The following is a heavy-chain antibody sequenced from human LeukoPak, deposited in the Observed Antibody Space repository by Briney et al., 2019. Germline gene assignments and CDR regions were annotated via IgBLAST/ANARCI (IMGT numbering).Heavy chain of an antibody. Sequence: GESSKISCKGSGSSFTSYWIGCVRQMPGKGLEWMVIIYPGDSDTRYSPSFQGQVTISADKSISTSYLQWSSLKAADTAMYYCTRRNYYDSNGYYLYDFDIWGQGTMVTVSS. CDR3: TRRNYYDSNGYYLYDFDI. J-gene: IGHJ3*02. D-gene: IGHD3-22*01. CDR1: GSSFTSYW. CDR2: IYPGDSDT. V-gene: IGHV5-51*01.